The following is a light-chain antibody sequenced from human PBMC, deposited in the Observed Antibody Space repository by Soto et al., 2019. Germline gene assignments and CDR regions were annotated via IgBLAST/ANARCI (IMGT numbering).Light chain of an antibody. CDR3: QQYGSSPWT. CDR1: QSVSSSY. Sequence: EIVLTQSPATLSLSPGERATLSCGASQSVSSSYSAWYQQKPGLAPRLLIYDASSRATGIPDRFSGSGSGTDFALTISRLEPEDCAVYCCQQYGSSPWTFGQGTKVEIK. V-gene: IGKV3D-20*01. J-gene: IGKJ1*01. CDR2: DAS.